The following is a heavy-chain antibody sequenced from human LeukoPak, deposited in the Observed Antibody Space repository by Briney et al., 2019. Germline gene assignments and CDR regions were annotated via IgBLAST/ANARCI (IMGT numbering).Heavy chain of an antibody. Sequence: GGSLRLSCAASGFTVSSNYMSWVRQAPGKGLEWVSVIYSGGSTYYADSVKGRFTISRDNSKSTLYLQMNSLRAEDTAVYYCASLAVATITGDYWGQGTLVTVSS. J-gene: IGHJ4*02. CDR2: IYSGGST. D-gene: IGHD5-12*01. CDR1: GFTVSSNY. V-gene: IGHV3-66*01. CDR3: ASLAVATITGDY.